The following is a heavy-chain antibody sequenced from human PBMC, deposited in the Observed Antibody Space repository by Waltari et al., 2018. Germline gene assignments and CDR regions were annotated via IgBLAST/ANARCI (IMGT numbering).Heavy chain of an antibody. Sequence: QVQLVQSGAEVKKPGASVKVSCKASGYTFTSYDINWVRQATGQGLEWMGWMNPNSGNTGYAQKFQGRVTLTRNTSISTAYMELSSLRSEDTAVYYCALSFGTTIFGVVINQYGMDVWGQGTTVTVSS. V-gene: IGHV1-8*01. D-gene: IGHD3-3*01. CDR3: ALSFGTTIFGVVINQYGMDV. CDR2: MNPNSGNT. CDR1: GYTFTSYD. J-gene: IGHJ6*02.